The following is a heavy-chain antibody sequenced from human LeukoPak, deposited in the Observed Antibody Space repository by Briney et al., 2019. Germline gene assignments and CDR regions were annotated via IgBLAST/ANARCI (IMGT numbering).Heavy chain of an antibody. CDR3: ARDRGKGYYFDY. CDR1: GGSISSYY. J-gene: IGHJ4*02. D-gene: IGHD3-10*01. CDR2: INHSGST. V-gene: IGHV4-34*01. Sequence: KPSETLSLTCTVSGGSISSYYWSWIRQPPGKGLEWIGEINHSGSTNYNPSLKSRVTISVDTSKNQFSLKLSSVTAADTAVYYCARDRGKGYYFDYWGQGTLVTVSS.